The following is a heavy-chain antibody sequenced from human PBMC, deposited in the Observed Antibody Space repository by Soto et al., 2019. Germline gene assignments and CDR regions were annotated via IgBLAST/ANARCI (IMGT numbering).Heavy chain of an antibody. V-gene: IGHV3-48*02. J-gene: IGHJ6*02. Sequence: GGSLRLSCAASGFTFSSHTMNWVRQAPGKGLEWISYITSTSSTKNYADSEKGRFTISRDNANNSLYLQMNSLRDEDTAVYYCARRITMVRGPYYYYAMDVWGQGTTVTVSS. CDR2: ITSTSSTK. CDR3: ARRITMVRGPYYYYAMDV. D-gene: IGHD3-10*01. CDR1: GFTFSSHT.